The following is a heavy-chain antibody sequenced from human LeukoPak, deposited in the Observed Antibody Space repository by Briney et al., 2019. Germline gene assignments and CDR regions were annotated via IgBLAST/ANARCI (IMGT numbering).Heavy chain of an antibody. CDR2: INPNSGGT. J-gene: IGHJ4*02. CDR1: GYTFSDYY. D-gene: IGHD3-16*01. CDR3: ARVLITGTDDY. V-gene: IGHV1-2*02. Sequence: ASVKVSCKASGYTFSDYYIHWLRQAPGQGLEWMGWINPNSGGTNYAQKFQGRVTMTRDTSISTAYMELSRLRSDDTAVYYCARVLITGTDDYWGQGTLVTVSS.